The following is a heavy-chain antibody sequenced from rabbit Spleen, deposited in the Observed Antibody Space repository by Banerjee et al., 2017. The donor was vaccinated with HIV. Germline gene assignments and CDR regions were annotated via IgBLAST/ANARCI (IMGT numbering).Heavy chain of an antibody. J-gene: IGHJ6*01. Sequence: VESGGGLVKPGASLTLICTASGFSFSSSYDMCWVRQAPGKGLEWIGCIYTGNGKNYYASWAKGRFTISKTSSTTVTLQMTSLTAADTATYFCARDTSTSFSTYGMDLWGPGTLVTVS. D-gene: IGHD1-1*01. V-gene: IGHV1S40*01. CDR2: IYTGNGKN. CDR1: GFSFSSSYD. CDR3: ARDTSTSFSTYGMDL.